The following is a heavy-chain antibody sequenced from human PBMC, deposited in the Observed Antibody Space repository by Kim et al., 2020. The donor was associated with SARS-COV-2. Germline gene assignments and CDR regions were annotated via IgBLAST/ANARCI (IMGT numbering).Heavy chain of an antibody. V-gene: IGHV3-74*01. CDR3: VRDVTWSVDY. CDR2: SIT. Sequence: SITSYADAGGGRFTISRDNAKNTLYLQMESLRREDTAVYYCVRDVTWSVDYWGQGTLVTVS. D-gene: IGHD2-8*01. J-gene: IGHJ4*02.